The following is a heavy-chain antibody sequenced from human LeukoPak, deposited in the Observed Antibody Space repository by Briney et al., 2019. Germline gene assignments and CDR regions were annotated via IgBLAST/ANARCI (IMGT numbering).Heavy chain of an antibody. CDR2: INHSGST. CDR3: ARGSLQLSMDA. D-gene: IGHD5-18*01. V-gene: IGHV4-34*01. CDR1: GGSFSGYY. J-gene: IGHJ6*03. Sequence: PSETLSLTCAVYGGSFSGYYWSWIRQPPGKGLEWIGEINHSGSTNYNPSLKSRVTISVDTSKNQFSLKLSSVTAADTAVYYCARGSLQLSMDAWGKGTTVTISS.